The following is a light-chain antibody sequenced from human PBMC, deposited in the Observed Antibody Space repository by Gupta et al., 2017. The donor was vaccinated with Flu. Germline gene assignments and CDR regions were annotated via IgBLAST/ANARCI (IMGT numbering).Light chain of an antibody. CDR1: SSDIGNYNR. CDR2: EVS. V-gene: IGLV2-18*02. J-gene: IGLJ1*01. CDR3: SSYTSSYTYV. Sequence: QSALTQPPSVSGSPGQSVTIACTGTSSDIGNYNRFSWYQQPPGTAPKLMIYEVSNRPSGLTDRFSGSQSGNTASLTLYGLQAADAADYYCSSYTSSYTYVFGTGTKLTVL.